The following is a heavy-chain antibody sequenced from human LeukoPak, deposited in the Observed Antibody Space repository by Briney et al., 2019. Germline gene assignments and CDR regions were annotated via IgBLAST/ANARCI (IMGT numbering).Heavy chain of an antibody. D-gene: IGHD6-13*01. Sequence: PGGSLRLSCAASGFTFSDYYMSWIRQAPGKGLEWGSYISSNGNTMYYADSVKGRFTISRANAKNSLYLQMNSLRADDTAVYYCVRFVSAATAGRSTGFDSWGQGTLVTVSS. CDR1: GFTFSDYY. J-gene: IGHJ5*01. V-gene: IGHV3-11*01. CDR3: VRFVSAATAGRSTGFDS. CDR2: ISSNGNTM.